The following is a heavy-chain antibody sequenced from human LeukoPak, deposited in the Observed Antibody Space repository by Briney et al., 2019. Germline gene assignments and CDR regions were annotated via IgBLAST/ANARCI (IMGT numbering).Heavy chain of an antibody. CDR2: IYYSGST. CDR3: ARSYSSGWYGDLHYFDY. J-gene: IGHJ4*02. D-gene: IGHD6-19*01. V-gene: IGHV4-59*01. Sequence: SETLSLTCTVSGGSISSYYWSWIRQPPGKGLEWIGYIYYSGSTNYNPSFKSRVTISVDTSKNQFSLKLSSVTAADTAVYYCARSYSSGWYGDLHYFDYWGQGTLVTVSS. CDR1: GGSISSYY.